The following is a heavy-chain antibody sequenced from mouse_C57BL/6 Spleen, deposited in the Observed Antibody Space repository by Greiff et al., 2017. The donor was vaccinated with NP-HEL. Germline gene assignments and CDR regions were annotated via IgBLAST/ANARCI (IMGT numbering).Heavy chain of an antibody. CDR1: GYTFTSYW. CDR2: IDPSDSYT. Sequence: QVQLQQPGAELVKPGASVKLSCKASGYTFTSYWMRWVKQRPGQGLEWIGEIDPSDSYTNYNQKFKGKATLTVDTSSSTAYMQLSSLTSEDSAVYYCARYYYGSSYFYAMDYWGQGTSVTVSS. J-gene: IGHJ4*01. CDR3: ARYYYGSSYFYAMDY. V-gene: IGHV1-50*01. D-gene: IGHD1-1*01.